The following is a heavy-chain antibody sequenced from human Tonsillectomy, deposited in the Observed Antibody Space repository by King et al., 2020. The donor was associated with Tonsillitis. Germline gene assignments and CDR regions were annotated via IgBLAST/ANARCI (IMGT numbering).Heavy chain of an antibody. CDR3: ARRDGALDYYYYAMDV. CDR1: GFTFSSYA. J-gene: IGHJ6*02. Sequence: VQLVESGGGVVQPERSLRLSCAASGFTFSSYAMHWVRQAPGKGLEWVADISFDGSNKYYADSVKGRFTISRDNSENTLYLQMNSLRAEDTAVYYCARRDGALDYYYYAMDVWGHGTTVTVSS. CDR2: ISFDGSNK. V-gene: IGHV3-30-3*01. D-gene: IGHD4-17*01.